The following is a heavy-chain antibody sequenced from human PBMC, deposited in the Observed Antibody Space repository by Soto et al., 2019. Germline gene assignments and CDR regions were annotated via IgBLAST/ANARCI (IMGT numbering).Heavy chain of an antibody. V-gene: IGHV5-51*01. CDR3: ARQDYNYAYFDF. J-gene: IGHJ4*02. Sequence: GESLKISCKGSGYSFTNYWIGRVRQMPGKGLEWMGIIYPGDSDTRYSPSFQGQVIISVDQSISTAYLQWSSLQASDTAMYYCARQDYNYAYFDFWGQGTLVTVSS. D-gene: IGHD5-18*01. CDR1: GYSFTNYW. CDR2: IYPGDSDT.